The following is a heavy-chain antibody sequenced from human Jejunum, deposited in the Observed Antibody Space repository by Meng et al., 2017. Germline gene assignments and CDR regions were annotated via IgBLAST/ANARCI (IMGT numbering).Heavy chain of an antibody. CDR3: ARDWGVTMVRGVIGRGMDV. CDR2: VYISGST. V-gene: IGHV4-4*07. CDR1: GGSVSSYY. Sequence: GSLRLSCTVSGGSVSSYYWSWIRQPAGRGPEWIGRVYISGSTNYNPSLKSRVTMSVDTSNNQFSLKLSSVTAADTAVYYCARDWGVTMVRGVIGRGMDVWGQGTMVTVSS. J-gene: IGHJ6*02. D-gene: IGHD3-10*01.